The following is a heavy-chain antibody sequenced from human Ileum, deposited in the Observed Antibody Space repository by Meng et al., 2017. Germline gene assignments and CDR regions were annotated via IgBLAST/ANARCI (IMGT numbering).Heavy chain of an antibody. J-gene: IGHJ4*02. V-gene: IGHV3-23*01. Sequence: GGFLRLSCAASGSIFSSHAASWVRQAPGKGLEWVSAISGSGDSTYYADSVRGRFTISRDNSRNTLFLQMNSLRAEETAVYYCAKDSSLWFGILVNYFDYWGQGTLVTVSS. D-gene: IGHD3-10*01. CDR3: AKDSSLWFGILVNYFDY. CDR2: ISGSGDST. CDR1: GSIFSSHA.